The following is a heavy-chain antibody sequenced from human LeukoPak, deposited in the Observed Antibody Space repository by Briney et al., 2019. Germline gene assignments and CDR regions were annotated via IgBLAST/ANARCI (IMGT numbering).Heavy chain of an antibody. CDR2: IYYSGST. CDR1: GGSISSYY. J-gene: IGHJ4*02. CDR3: ARAPAVAGPDY. D-gene: IGHD6-19*01. V-gene: IGHV4-59*01. Sequence: SETLSLTCTVSGGSISSYYWSWIRQPPGKGLEWIGYIYYSGSTNYNPSLKSRVTISVDTSKNQFSLKLSSVTAADTAVYYCARAPAVAGPDYWGQGTLVTVSS.